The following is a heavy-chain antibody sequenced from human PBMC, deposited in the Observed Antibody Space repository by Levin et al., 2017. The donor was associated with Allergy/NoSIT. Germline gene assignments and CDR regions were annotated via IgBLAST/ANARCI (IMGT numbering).Heavy chain of an antibody. V-gene: IGHV5-51*01. CDR1: GYSFTSYW. D-gene: IGHD5-18*01. Sequence: RGESLKISCKGSGYSFTSYWIGWVRQMPGKGLEWMGIIYPGDSDTRYSPSFQGQVTISADKSISTAYLQWSSLKASDTAMYYCARLKDTAMVIDAFDIWGQGTMVTVSS. CDR3: ARLKDTAMVIDAFDI. J-gene: IGHJ3*02. CDR2: IYPGDSDT.